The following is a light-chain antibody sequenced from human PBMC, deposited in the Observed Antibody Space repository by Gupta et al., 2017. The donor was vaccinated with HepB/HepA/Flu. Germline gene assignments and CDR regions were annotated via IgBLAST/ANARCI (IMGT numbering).Light chain of an antibody. J-gene: IGLJ3*02. V-gene: IGLV2-14*01. CDR2: DVT. CDR3: SADTSDRTLV. CDR1: SSDVGGYNY. Sequence: QSALTQPASVSGSPGQSITISCTGTSSDVGGYNYVSWYQQHPGKAPKVMIYDVTNRPPGVSNRFSGSKAGNTASLTISGLQDEDEADYYCSADTSDRTLVFGGGTKLTVL.